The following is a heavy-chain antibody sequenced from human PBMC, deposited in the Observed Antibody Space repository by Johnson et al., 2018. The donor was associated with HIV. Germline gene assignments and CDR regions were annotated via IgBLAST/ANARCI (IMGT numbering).Heavy chain of an antibody. CDR3: TTESVGYYDSSGYYSVGMGGAFDI. CDR2: IKSKTDGGTT. Sequence: MQLVESGGGLIKPGGSLRLSCAAPGFTFSNAWMSWVRQAPGKGLEWVGHIKSKTDGGTTDYAAPVKGRFTISRADSKNTLYLHMNSLKSEDTAVYYCTTESVGYYDSSGYYSVGMGGAFDIWGQGTMVTVSS. J-gene: IGHJ3*02. V-gene: IGHV3-15*01. D-gene: IGHD3-22*01. CDR1: GFTFSNAW.